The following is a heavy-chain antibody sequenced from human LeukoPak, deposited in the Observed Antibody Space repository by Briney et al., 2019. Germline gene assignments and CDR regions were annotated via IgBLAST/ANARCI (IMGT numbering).Heavy chain of an antibody. J-gene: IGHJ4*02. CDR1: GFTVSNNY. D-gene: IGHD3-16*01. V-gene: IGHV3-53*01. CDR3: ATDWAY. CDR2: IYSGGDT. Sequence: GGSLRLSCAASGFTVSNNYMTWVRQAPGKGLEWVSVIYSGGDTYYADSVMGRFTISRDNSKNTLFLQMDSLRADDTAVYYCATDWAYWGQGTLVTVSS.